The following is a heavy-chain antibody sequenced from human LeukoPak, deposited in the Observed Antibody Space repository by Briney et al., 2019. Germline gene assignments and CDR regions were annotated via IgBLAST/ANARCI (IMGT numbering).Heavy chain of an antibody. CDR2: ISSSSSYI. CDR3: ARVGQKSVMHSSGWYYAFDI. V-gene: IGHV3-21*01. Sequence: GGSLRLSCTGSGFTFGDYAISWVRQAPGKGLEWVSSISSSSSYIYYADSLEGRFTISRDNVKNSLYLQMSSLRVEDTAVYYCARVGQKSVMHSSGWYYAFDIWGQGTMVTVSS. D-gene: IGHD6-19*01. CDR1: GFTFGDYA. J-gene: IGHJ3*02.